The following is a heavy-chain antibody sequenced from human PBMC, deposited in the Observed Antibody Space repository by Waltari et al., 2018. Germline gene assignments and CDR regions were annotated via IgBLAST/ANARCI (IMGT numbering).Heavy chain of an antibody. Sequence: EVRLVESGGALVQPGGSLRLSCSASGFPVSSDSMNGLRQAPGKGLEWVTVIYSGGSANYTDSVKGRFIVSRDNSRNTLYLQMNGLRADDTAIYYCARGHRGSRPLWGQGTLVTVSS. CDR3: ARGHRGSRPL. J-gene: IGHJ4*02. V-gene: IGHV3-53*01. CDR2: IYSGGSA. D-gene: IGHD3-10*01. CDR1: GFPVSSDS.